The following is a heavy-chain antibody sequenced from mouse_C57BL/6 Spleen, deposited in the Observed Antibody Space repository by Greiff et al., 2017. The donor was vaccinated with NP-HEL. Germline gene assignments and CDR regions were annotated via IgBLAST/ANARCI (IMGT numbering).Heavy chain of an antibody. CDR1: GYTFTSYW. D-gene: IGHD1-1*01. V-gene: IGHV1-50*01. CDR2: IDPSDSYT. CDR3: ASRSPLYYGSSSFAY. J-gene: IGHJ3*01. Sequence: VQLQQPGAELVKPGASVKLSCKASGYTFTSYWMQWVKQRPGQGLEWIGEIDPSDSYTNYNQKFKGKATLTVDTSSSTAYMQLSSLTSEDSAVYYCASRSPLYYGSSSFAYWGQGTLVTVSA.